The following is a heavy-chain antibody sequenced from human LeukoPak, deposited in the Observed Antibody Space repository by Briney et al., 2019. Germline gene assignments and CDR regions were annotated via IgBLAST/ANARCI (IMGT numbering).Heavy chain of an antibody. V-gene: IGHV4-39*07. CDR3: ARVGWTQLKFVFDP. CDR2: IYYSGHT. Sequence: SETLSLTCAVSGDSISTNVYYWGWIRQPPGKGLEWIGSIYYSGHTYYNESLKSQVTLSIDRSKNQFSLRLNSVTAADTAMYYCARVGWTQLKFVFDPWGLGTVVSVSS. CDR1: GDSISTNVYY. J-gene: IGHJ5*02. D-gene: IGHD1-1*01.